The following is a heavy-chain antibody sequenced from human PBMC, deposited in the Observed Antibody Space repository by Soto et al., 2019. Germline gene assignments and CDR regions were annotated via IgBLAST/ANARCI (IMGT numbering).Heavy chain of an antibody. D-gene: IGHD5-12*01. CDR1: GFTFSSYD. Sequence: PGGSLRLSCAASGFTFSSYDMHWVRQATGKGLEWVSAIGTAGDTYYPGSVKGRFTISRENAKNSLYLQMNSLRAGDTAVYYCAREADSGYYYDYWGQGTLVTVS. CDR2: IGTAGDT. V-gene: IGHV3-13*01. CDR3: AREADSGYYYDY. J-gene: IGHJ4*02.